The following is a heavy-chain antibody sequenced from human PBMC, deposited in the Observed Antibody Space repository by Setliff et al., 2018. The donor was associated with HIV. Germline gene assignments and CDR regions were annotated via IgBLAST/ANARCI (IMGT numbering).Heavy chain of an antibody. Sequence: KPSETLSLTCSVSGGSISSSTYYWGWIRQPPGKGLEWIGDIFYTGSTYYNSSLKSRVTISVDTSKNQFSLKLSAVTAADTALYYCARVTFVLRFFPERGWLDPWGQGTPVTVSS. J-gene: IGHJ5*02. CDR3: ARVTFVLRFFPERGWLDP. CDR2: IFYTGST. V-gene: IGHV4-39*07. CDR1: GGSISSSTYY. D-gene: IGHD3-3*01.